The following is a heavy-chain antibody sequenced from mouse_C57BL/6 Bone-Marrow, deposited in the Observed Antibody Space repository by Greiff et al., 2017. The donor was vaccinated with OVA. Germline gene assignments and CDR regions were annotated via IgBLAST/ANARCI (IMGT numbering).Heavy chain of an antibody. CDR3: ASKITTVVPYAMDY. D-gene: IGHD1-1*01. J-gene: IGHJ4*01. V-gene: IGHV1-19*01. CDR1: GYTFTDYY. Sequence: EVQLQQSGPVLVKPGASVKMSCKASGYTFTDYYMNWVKQSHGKSLEWIGVINPYNGGTSYNQKFKGKATLTVDKSSSTAYMELNSLTSEDSAVYYCASKITTVVPYAMDYWGQGTSVTVSS. CDR2: INPYNGGT.